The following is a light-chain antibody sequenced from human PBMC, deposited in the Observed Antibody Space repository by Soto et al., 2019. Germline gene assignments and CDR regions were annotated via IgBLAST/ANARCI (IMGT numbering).Light chain of an antibody. J-gene: IGKJ2*01. CDR2: DAS. CDR3: QQYHSYLFT. CDR1: QNIGAR. V-gene: IGKV1-5*01. Sequence: DIQMTQSPSTLCASVGDRVTITCRASQNIGARLAWYQQKPGQAPTLLIYDASTLQSGVPSRFSGSGSGTEFTLNISSLQPDDFAAFYCQQYHSYLFTFGQGTKLEIK.